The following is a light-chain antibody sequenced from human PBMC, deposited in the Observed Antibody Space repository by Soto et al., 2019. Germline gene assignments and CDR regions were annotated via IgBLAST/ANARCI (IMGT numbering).Light chain of an antibody. Sequence: QSALTQPASVSGSPGQSITISCTGTSSDVGSYHLVSWYQQHPGKAPKLIIYEGGRRPSGVSNRFSGSKSGNTASLTISGLQAEDEADYYCCSYAASTTFVFGGGTQLTVL. V-gene: IGLV2-23*03. CDR1: SSDVGSYHL. CDR2: EGG. CDR3: CSYAASTTFV. J-gene: IGLJ2*01.